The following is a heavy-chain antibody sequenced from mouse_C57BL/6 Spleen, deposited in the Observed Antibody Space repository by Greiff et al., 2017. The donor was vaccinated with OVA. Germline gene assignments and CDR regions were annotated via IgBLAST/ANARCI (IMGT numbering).Heavy chain of an antibody. Sequence: VQLQQSGPELVKPGASVKISCKASGYAFSSSWMNWVKQRPGKGLEWIGRIYPGDGDTKYNGKFKGKATLTADKSSSTAYMQLSSLTSEDSAVYFCARRRDGNYVPYAMDYWGQGTSVTVSS. J-gene: IGHJ4*01. CDR1: GYAFSSSW. V-gene: IGHV1-82*01. D-gene: IGHD2-1*01. CDR3: ARRRDGNYVPYAMDY. CDR2: IYPGDGDT.